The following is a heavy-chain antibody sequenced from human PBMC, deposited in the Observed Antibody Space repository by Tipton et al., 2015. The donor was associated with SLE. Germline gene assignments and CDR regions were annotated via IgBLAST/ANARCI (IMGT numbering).Heavy chain of an antibody. CDR2: IYSSGST. D-gene: IGHD5-12*01. CDR3: ARGSGYDWPGGYYYYGMDV. J-gene: IGHJ6*02. V-gene: IGHV4-34*01. Sequence: TLSLTCAVYGGSFSGYYWSWIRQPPGKGLEWIGYIYSSGSTNYNPSLKSRVIISIDTSKNQFSLKLSSVTAADTAVYYCARGSGYDWPGGYYYYGMDVWGQGTTVTVPS. CDR1: GGSFSGYY.